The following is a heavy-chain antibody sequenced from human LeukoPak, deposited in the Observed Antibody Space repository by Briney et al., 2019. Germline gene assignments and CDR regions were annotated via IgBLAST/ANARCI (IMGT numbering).Heavy chain of an antibody. CDR1: GFTFSDCG. J-gene: IGHJ5*01. V-gene: IGHV3-21*06. Sequence: GESLRLSCTASGFTFSDCGMYGFRQAPGKGLQRVSSISYMGDHRYYADSAKGRFTISRDNAKNSLYLQMDNLRADDTAVYYCGKAFPPLRVAAEGDSWGHPTLVTVSS. D-gene: IGHD6-25*01. CDR2: ISYMGDHR. CDR3: GKAFPPLRVAAEGDS.